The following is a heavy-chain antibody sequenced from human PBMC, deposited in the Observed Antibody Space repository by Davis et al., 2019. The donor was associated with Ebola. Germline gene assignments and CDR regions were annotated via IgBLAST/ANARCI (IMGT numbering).Heavy chain of an antibody. V-gene: IGHV3-66*02. D-gene: IGHD5-12*01. CDR3: VARNFDS. CDR1: GFTVSSNY. J-gene: IGHJ4*02. Sequence: GASLKISCAASGFTVSSNYMSWVRQAPDKVLEWVALSSSDGSKFHSDSVKGRFSVSRDNSKNTLYLQMNSLTAEDTAVYYCVARNFDSWGQGTLVTVSS. CDR2: SSSDGSK.